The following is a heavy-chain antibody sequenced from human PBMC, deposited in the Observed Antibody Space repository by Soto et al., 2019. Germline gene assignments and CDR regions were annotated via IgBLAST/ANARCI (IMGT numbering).Heavy chain of an antibody. CDR2: IYYSGST. J-gene: IGHJ4*02. D-gene: IGHD6-6*01. Sequence: QLQLQEAGPGLVKPSETLSLTCTVSGGSISSSSYYWGWIRQPPGKGLEWIGSIYYSGSTYYNPSLKSRVTISVDTSKNQSSLKLSSVTAADTAVYYCARRNVAARSGLDYWGQGTLVTVSS. CDR1: GGSISSSSYY. CDR3: ARRNVAARSGLDY. V-gene: IGHV4-39*01.